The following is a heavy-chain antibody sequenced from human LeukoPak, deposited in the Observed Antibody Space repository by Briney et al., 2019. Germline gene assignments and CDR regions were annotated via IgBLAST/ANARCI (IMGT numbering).Heavy chain of an antibody. CDR1: GFTFSSYW. CDR3: ARVVEDIVATNYYYYYYYMDV. J-gene: IGHJ6*03. V-gene: IGHV3-74*01. CDR2: INSDGSST. D-gene: IGHD5-12*01. Sequence: GGSLRLSCAASGFTFSSYWMHWVRQAPGKGLVWLSRINSDGSSTSYADSVKGRFTISRDNAKNTLYLQMNSLRAEDTAVYYCARVVEDIVATNYYYYYYYMDVWGKGTTVTVSS.